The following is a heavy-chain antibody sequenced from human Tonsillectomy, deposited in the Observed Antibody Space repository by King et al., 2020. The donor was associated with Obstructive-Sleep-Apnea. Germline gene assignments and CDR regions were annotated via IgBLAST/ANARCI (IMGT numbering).Heavy chain of an antibody. V-gene: IGHV4-4*02. D-gene: IGHD6-19*01. CDR3: AREGSSGWYSFDF. CDR1: GGSISSDHW. CDR2: IYHRGGP. J-gene: IGHJ4*02. Sequence: VQLQESGPGLVEPSGTLSLTCAVSGGSISSDHWWSWVRQPPGKGLGWIGEIYHRGGPNFNTSLKSRVSISLDKSKNQISLKLSSVTAADTAVYYCAREGSSGWYSFDFWGQGTLVTVSS.